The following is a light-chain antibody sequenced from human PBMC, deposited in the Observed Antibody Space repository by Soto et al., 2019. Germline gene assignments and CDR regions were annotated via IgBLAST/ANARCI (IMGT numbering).Light chain of an antibody. Sequence: DIQMTQSPSTLSASVGERATITCRASQNINNRLAWYQQKPGKTPTLLICYASTLGNGVPSRFSGSGSGTEFSRTISSLQPDDFASYYCQHYNCYARTFGQGTKVEVK. V-gene: IGKV1-5*01. CDR3: QHYNCYART. CDR1: QNINNR. CDR2: YAS. J-gene: IGKJ1*01.